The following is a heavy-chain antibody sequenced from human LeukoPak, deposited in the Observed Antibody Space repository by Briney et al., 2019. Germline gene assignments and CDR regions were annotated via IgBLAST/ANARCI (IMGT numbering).Heavy chain of an antibody. V-gene: IGHV3-53*04. Sequence: PGGSLRLSCAASGFIVSYSYSSWVRQAPGKGLEWVSLIYSGGSTFYADSVQRRFTISRHNSKNTLYLQMNSLKFEETAVYYCARDSVGLDKIDDWGQGTLVTVSS. D-gene: IGHD3/OR15-3a*01. J-gene: IGHJ4*02. CDR1: GFIVSYSY. CDR2: IYSGGST. CDR3: ARDSVGLDKIDD.